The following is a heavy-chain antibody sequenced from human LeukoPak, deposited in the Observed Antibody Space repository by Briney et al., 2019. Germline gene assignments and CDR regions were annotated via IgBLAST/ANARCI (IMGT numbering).Heavy chain of an antibody. CDR1: GFTFSYYA. Sequence: GGSLRLSCAASGFTFSYYAMHWVRQAPGKGLEYVSAISSNGGSTYYGNSVKDRFTISRDNSKNTLYLQMGSLRPEDMAVYYCARDNSGRFDPWGQGTLVTVSS. J-gene: IGHJ5*02. CDR3: ARDNSGRFDP. CDR2: ISSNGGST. D-gene: IGHD6-13*01. V-gene: IGHV3-64*01.